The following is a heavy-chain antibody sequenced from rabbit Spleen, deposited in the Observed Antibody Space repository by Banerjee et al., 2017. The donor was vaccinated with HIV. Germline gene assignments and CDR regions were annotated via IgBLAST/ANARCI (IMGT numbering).Heavy chain of an antibody. CDR1: GFSFSGSYY. D-gene: IGHD2-1*01. CDR2: IDTGSSGFT. CDR3: ARGSAAMTMVITGYYLSL. V-gene: IGHV1S45*01. J-gene: IGHJ4*01. Sequence: QEQLEESGGDLVKPEGSLTLTCTASGFSFSGSYYMSWVRQAPGKGLEWIACIDTGSSGFTYFASWAKGRFTISKTSSTTVTLQMTSLTAADTATYFCARGSAAMTMVITGYYLSLWGPGTLVTVS.